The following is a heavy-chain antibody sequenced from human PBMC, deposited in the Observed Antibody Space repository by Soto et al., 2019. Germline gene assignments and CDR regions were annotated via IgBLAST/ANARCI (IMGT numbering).Heavy chain of an antibody. D-gene: IGHD2-8*01. J-gene: IGHJ4*02. V-gene: IGHV4-59*01. CDR2: IYYSGST. Sequence: SETLSLTCAVSGGSISSYYWSWIRQPPGKGLEWIGYIYYSGSTNYNPSLKSRVTISVDTSKNQFSLKLSSVTAADTAVYYCAGEPIKYCTNGVCYKPTPFDYWGQGTLVTVSS. CDR3: AGEPIKYCTNGVCYKPTPFDY. CDR1: GGSISSYY.